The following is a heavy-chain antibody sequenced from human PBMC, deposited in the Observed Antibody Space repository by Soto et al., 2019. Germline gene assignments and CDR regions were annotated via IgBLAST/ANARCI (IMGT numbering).Heavy chain of an antibody. CDR3: AKRPLTAAGFDY. D-gene: IGHD6-13*01. J-gene: IGHJ4*02. CDR2: ITGSGGGT. V-gene: IGHV3-23*01. Sequence: EVQLLESGGDLVQPGGSLRLSCAASGFTFSNYAMTWVRQAPGKGLEWVSVITGSGGGTYFVDSVKGRFTISRDNSKNTVYLQMNSLRAEDTAIYYCAKRPLTAAGFDYWGQGTLVTVSS. CDR1: GFTFSNYA.